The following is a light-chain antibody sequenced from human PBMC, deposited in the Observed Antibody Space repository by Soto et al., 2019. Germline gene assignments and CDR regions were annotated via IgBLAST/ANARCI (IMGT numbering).Light chain of an antibody. V-gene: IGKV3D-15*01. CDR2: GAS. CDR1: QSIRSN. CDR3: QQHNNWPAIT. Sequence: EFVWTQSPVTLSVAPGETAALACSGSQSIRSNLAWYQQKPGQAPRLLIYGASTRATGIPARFSGSGSGTEFTLTISGLQSEDFAVYYCQQHNNWPAITFGQGTQLEIK. J-gene: IGKJ5*01.